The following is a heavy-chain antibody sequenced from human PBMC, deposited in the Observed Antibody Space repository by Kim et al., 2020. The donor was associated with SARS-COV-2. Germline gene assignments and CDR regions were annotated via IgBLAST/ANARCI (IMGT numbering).Heavy chain of an antibody. V-gene: IGHV4-4*02. CDR1: GGSISSSNW. Sequence: SETLSLTCAVSGGSISSSNWWSWVRQPPGKGLEWIGEIYHSGSTNYNPSLKSRVTISVDKSKNQFSLKLSSVTAADTAVYYCARGRGYCSSTSCQRGDYYGMDVWGQGTTVTVSS. D-gene: IGHD2-2*01. CDR3: ARGRGYCSSTSCQRGDYYGMDV. CDR2: IYHSGST. J-gene: IGHJ6*02.